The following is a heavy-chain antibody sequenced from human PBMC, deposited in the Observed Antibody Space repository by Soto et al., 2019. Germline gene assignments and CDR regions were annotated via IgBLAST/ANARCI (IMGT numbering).Heavy chain of an antibody. V-gene: IGHV3-30-3*01. CDR3: ARDNWKRDWYFDL. CDR2: ISYDGSNK. D-gene: IGHD1-20*01. J-gene: IGHJ2*01. CDR1: GFTFSSYA. Sequence: GGSLRLSCAASGFTFSSYAMHWVRQAPGKGLEWVAVISYDGSNKYYADSVKGRFTISRDNSKNTLYLQMNSLRAEDTAVYYCARDNWKRDWYFDLWGRGTLVTVSS.